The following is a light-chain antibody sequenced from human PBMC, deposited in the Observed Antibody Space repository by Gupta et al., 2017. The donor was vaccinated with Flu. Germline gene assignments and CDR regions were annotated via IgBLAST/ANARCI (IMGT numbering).Light chain of an antibody. Sequence: LGERTTINCITIASGCYDVRETNYFSWYHDNRGQPPKVIINWASSWEAGVPDGFNEWGYLTDFILTITGQQAEDVAVYFCQQVDGIPITVGGGTEVDIK. CDR1: ASGCYDVRETNY. CDR2: WAS. J-gene: IGKJ4*01. V-gene: IGKV4-1*01. CDR3: QQVDGIPIT.